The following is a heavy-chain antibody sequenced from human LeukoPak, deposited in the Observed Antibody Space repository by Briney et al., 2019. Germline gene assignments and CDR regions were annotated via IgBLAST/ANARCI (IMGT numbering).Heavy chain of an antibody. CDR1: GYTFTGYY. J-gene: IGHJ4*02. CDR3: ARVPEMATTHYFDY. CDR2: INPNSGGT. D-gene: IGHD5-24*01. V-gene: IGHV1-2*02. Sequence: ASVRVSCKASGYTFTGYYMHWVRQAPGQGLEWMGWINPNSGGTNYARKFQGRVTMTRDTSISTAYMELSRLRSDDTAVYYCARVPEMATTHYFDYWGQGTLVTVSS.